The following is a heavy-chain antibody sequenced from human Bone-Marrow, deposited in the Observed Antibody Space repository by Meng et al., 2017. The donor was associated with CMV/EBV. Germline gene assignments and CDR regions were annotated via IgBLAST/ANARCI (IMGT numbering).Heavy chain of an antibody. CDR2: ISSSSSYI. CDR3: ARGHYGGAYYFDY. Sequence: GESLKISWAASGFTFSSYSMNWVRQAPGKGLEWVSSISSSSSYIYYADSVKGRFTISRDNAKNSLYLQMNSLRAEDTAVYYCARGHYGGAYYFDYWGQGTLVTVSS. D-gene: IGHD4-23*01. J-gene: IGHJ4*02. V-gene: IGHV3-21*01. CDR1: GFTFSSYS.